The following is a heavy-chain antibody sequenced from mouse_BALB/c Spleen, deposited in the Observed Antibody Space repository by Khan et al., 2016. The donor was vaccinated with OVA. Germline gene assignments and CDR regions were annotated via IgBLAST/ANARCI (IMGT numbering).Heavy chain of an antibody. V-gene: IGHV1-9*01. CDR2: ILPRSVST. Sequence: QVQLQQSGAELMKPGASVKISCKASGYTFSTYWIEWVKQRPGHGLEWIGEILPRSVSTNYNENFKGKATFTADTSSNTASLQLSSLTSEDSAVSYDASTARAYYDAMDYWGQGTSVTVS. CDR3: ASTARAYYDAMDY. J-gene: IGHJ4*01. CDR1: GYTFSTYW.